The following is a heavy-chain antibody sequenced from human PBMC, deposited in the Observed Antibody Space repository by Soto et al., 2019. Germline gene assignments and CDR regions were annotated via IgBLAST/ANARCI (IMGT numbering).Heavy chain of an antibody. CDR3: AKARCSTTNCYVPDY. D-gene: IGHD2-2*01. V-gene: IGHV3-23*01. Sequence: GGSLRLSCAASGFSFSTYTMAWVRQAPGQGLEWVSSISASGGSPSYADSVQGRFTISRDNPKNTLYLQLNSLRVEDTAMYYWAKARCSTTNCYVPDYWGQGTLVTVSS. J-gene: IGHJ4*02. CDR2: ISASGGSP. CDR1: GFSFSTYT.